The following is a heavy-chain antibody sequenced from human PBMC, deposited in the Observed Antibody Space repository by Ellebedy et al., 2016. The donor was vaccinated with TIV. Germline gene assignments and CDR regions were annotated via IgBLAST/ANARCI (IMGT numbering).Heavy chain of an antibody. D-gene: IGHD2/OR15-2a*01. CDR3: ARLENNDYSYGMDV. Sequence: GESLKIPCKVSGYRFRTFWLNWVRRMPGKGLEWMGRLDPSDSYIKYSPSFQGHVTISVDKSVSTAYLEWSSLKASDTAMYYCARLENNDYSYGMDVWGQGTTVTVTS. CDR1: GYRFRTFW. CDR2: LDPSDSYI. V-gene: IGHV5-10-1*01. J-gene: IGHJ6*02.